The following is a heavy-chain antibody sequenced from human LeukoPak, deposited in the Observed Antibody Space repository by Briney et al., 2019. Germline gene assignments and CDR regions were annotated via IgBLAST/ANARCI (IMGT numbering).Heavy chain of an antibody. CDR3: ARGSSSWAICSGGSCYSDDY. V-gene: IGHV3-21*01. CDR2: ISSSSSYI. J-gene: IGHJ4*02. D-gene: IGHD2-15*01. CDR1: GFTFSSYS. Sequence: GGSLRLSCAASGFTFSSYSMNWVRQAPGKGLEWVSSISSSSSYIYYADSVKGRFTISRDNAKNSLYLQMNSLRAEDTAVYYCARGSSSWAICSGGSCYSDDYWGQGTLVTVSS.